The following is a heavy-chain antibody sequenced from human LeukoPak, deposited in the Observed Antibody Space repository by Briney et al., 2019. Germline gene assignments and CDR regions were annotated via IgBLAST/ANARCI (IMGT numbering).Heavy chain of an antibody. V-gene: IGHV4-39*01. Sequence: PSETLSLTCSASGGSISSSSYYWGRIRQPPGEGLQWIGSIYYSGSTYYNPSLKSRVTMSVDTSKNQFSLKLSSVTAADTAVYYCARICSSTTCHVDYWGQGALVTVSS. CDR3: ARICSSTTCHVDY. D-gene: IGHD2-2*01. CDR1: GGSISSSSYY. CDR2: IYYSGST. J-gene: IGHJ4*02.